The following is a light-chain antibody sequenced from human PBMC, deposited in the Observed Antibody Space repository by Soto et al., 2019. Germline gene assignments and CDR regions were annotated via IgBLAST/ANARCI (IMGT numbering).Light chain of an antibody. Sequence: QLVLTQSPSASASLGASVKLTCTLSSGHSNYAIAWHQQQPEKGPRYLMKLNRDGSHSKGDGIPNRFSGSSSGAERYLTISSPQFEDGANYYCQTGGTGIVIFGGGTKVT. CDR3: QTGGTGIVI. J-gene: IGLJ2*01. V-gene: IGLV4-69*01. CDR1: SGHSNYA. CDR2: LNRDGSH.